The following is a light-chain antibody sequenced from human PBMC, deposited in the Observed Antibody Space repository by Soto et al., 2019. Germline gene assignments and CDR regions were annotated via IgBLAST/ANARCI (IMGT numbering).Light chain of an antibody. Sequence: DIVMTQSPLSLPVTPGEPASISCRSSQSLLYSNGYNYLDWYLQKPGQSPQLLIYLGSNRASGVPDRFSGSGSGTEFTLTISSLQSEDFAVYYCQQYNNWPPYTFGQGTKLEIK. CDR2: LGS. V-gene: IGKV2-28*01. J-gene: IGKJ2*01. CDR1: QSLLYSNGYNY. CDR3: QQYNNWPPYT.